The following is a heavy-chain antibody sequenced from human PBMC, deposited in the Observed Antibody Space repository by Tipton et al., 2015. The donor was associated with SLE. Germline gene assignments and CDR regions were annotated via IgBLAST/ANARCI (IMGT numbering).Heavy chain of an antibody. Sequence: TLSLTCAVYGGSFNDYYWSWIRQPPGKGLEWIGEVTQSGATNYNPSLKSRVTISVDTSQTQFSLKLSSVTAADTAVCYCARDYIVVVPAAGYYAYMDVWGKGTTVTVSS. CDR3: ARDYIVVVPAAGYYAYMDV. D-gene: IGHD2-2*01. V-gene: IGHV4-34*01. CDR1: GGSFNDYY. CDR2: VTQSGAT. J-gene: IGHJ6*03.